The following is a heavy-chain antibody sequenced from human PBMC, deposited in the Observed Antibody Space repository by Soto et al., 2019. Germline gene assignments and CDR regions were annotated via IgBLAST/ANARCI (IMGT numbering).Heavy chain of an antibody. Sequence: QVQLVQSGAEVKKPGSSVKVSCKASGGTFRTSAISWVRQAPGQGLEWVGGIMPVFRRPKYAQNLQGRVTITADESTSTAYMGLSSLRSDDTAVYYCARDKDRPQLGGNYYYILDVWGQGTAVTVSS. CDR1: GGTFRTSA. CDR3: ARDKDRPQLGGNYYYILDV. J-gene: IGHJ6*02. CDR2: IMPVFRRP. D-gene: IGHD3-3*02. V-gene: IGHV1-69*12.